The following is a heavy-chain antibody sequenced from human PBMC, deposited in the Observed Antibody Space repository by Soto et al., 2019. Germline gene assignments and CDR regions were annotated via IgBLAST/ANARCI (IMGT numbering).Heavy chain of an antibody. V-gene: IGHV3-11*06. Sequence: PVGSMRLSCAASGFPVSDYYMSWIRQAPGKGLEWLSHISPKSTYTNYADSVKGRFTISRDNTKSSLFLQMNSLGVEDTAVYYCARGGGGGLFEHWGQGVLVTVSS. D-gene: IGHD2-21*01. CDR2: ISPKSTYT. CDR3: ARGGGGGLFEH. J-gene: IGHJ4*02. CDR1: GFPVSDYY.